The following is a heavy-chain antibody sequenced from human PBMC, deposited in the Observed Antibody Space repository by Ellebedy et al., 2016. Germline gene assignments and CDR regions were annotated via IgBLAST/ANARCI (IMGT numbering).Heavy chain of an antibody. J-gene: IGHJ2*01. V-gene: IGHV4-39*07. CDR1: GGSISSSNYY. CDR2: IHFIGST. CDR3: ASYSISWSRGWYFNR. D-gene: IGHD6-13*01. Sequence: SETLSLTCTVSGGSISSSNYYWGWIRQPPGKGLEWIGSIHFIGSTYYDPSLKSRVTISVDTSKNQFSLHLSSVAAADTAVYFCASYSISWSRGWYFNRWGRGTLVTVSS.